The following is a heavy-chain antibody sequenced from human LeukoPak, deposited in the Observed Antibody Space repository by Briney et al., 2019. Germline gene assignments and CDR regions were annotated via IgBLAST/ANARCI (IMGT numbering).Heavy chain of an antibody. J-gene: IGHJ4*02. D-gene: IGHD4-23*01. CDR3: ARDGYGDYGGTGLYGY. CDR2: INHSGST. CDR1: GGSFSGYY. Sequence: PSETLSLTCAVYGGSFSGYYWSWIRQPPGKGLEWIGEINHSGSTNYNPSLKSRVTISVDTSKNQFSLKLSSVTAADTAVYYCARDGYGDYGGTGLYGYWGQGTLVTVSS. V-gene: IGHV4-34*01.